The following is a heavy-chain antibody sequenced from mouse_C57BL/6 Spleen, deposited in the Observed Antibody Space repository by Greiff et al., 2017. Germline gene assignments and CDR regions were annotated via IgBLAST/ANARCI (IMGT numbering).Heavy chain of an antibody. CDR1: GYAFSSYW. CDR3: ARGEITTVVATRIYAMDY. D-gene: IGHD1-1*01. V-gene: IGHV1-80*01. Sequence: QVQLLQSGAELVKPGASVKISCKASGYAFSSYWMNWVKQRPGKGLEWIGQIYPGDGDTNYNGKFKGKATLTAAKSSSPAYMQLSSLTAEDSAVYFCARGEITTVVATRIYAMDYWGQGTSVTVS. J-gene: IGHJ4*01. CDR2: IYPGDGDT.